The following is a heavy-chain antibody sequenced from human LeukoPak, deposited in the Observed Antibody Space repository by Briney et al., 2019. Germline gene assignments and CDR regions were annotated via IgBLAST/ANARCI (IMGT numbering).Heavy chain of an antibody. CDR2: ISTGGGDT. V-gene: IGHV3-23*01. CDR1: GGSFSGYY. J-gene: IGHJ4*02. Sequence: PSETLSLTCAVYGGSFSGYYWSWIRQPPGKGLEWVSAISTGGGDTYHADSVKGRFTISRDQSKNTLYLQMNSLRDEDMAMYYCARQIGFCSDGTCYFDDWGQGTLVTVSS. CDR3: ARQIGFCSDGTCYFDD. D-gene: IGHD2-15*01.